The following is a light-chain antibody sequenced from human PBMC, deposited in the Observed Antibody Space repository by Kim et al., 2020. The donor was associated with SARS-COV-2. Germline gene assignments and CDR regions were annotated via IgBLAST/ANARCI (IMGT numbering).Light chain of an antibody. Sequence: DIQMTQSPSTLSASVGDRVTISCRASQSITRWLDWYQQKPGKAPKLLLYEASTLESGVPSRFSGSGSGTEFTLTISSLQPDDFATYYCQQYTIYPNTFGQGTKLEI. V-gene: IGKV1-5*03. CDR1: QSITRW. CDR3: QQYTIYPNT. J-gene: IGKJ2*01. CDR2: EAS.